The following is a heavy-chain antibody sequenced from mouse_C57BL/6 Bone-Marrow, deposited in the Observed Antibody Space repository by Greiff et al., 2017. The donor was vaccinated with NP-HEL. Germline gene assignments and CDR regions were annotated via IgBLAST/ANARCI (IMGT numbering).Heavy chain of an antibody. CDR1: GYAFTNYL. CDR3: AREHDCYYAMDY. D-gene: IGHD2-4*01. Sequence: VQLQESGAELVRPGTSVKVSCKASGYAFTNYLIEWVKQRPGQGLEWIGVINPGSGGTNYNEKFKGKATLTADKSSSTAYMQLSSLTSEDSAVYFCAREHDCYYAMDYWGQGTSVTVSS. CDR2: INPGSGGT. J-gene: IGHJ4*01. V-gene: IGHV1-54*01.